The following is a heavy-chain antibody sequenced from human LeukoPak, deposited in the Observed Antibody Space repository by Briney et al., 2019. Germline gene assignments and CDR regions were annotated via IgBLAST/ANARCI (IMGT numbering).Heavy chain of an antibody. CDR3: AKGGAVSSKSIIMVRGTRRYYYNMDV. V-gene: IGHV3-23*01. Sequence: GGSLRLSCAAFGFTLSSYGMSWVRQAPGKGLEWVSSISDSGSSTYYADSVKGRFTISRDNSKNTLYLQINSLRAEDTAVYYCAKGGAVSSKSIIMVRGTRRYYYNMDVWGKGTTVTISS. D-gene: IGHD3-10*01. CDR2: ISDSGSST. J-gene: IGHJ6*03. CDR1: GFTLSSYG.